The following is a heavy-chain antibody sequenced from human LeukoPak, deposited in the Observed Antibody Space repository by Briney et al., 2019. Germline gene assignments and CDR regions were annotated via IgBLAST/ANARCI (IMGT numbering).Heavy chain of an antibody. CDR2: INPSGGST. V-gene: IGHV1-46*01. J-gene: IGHJ4*02. Sequence: ASLKVSCKASGYTFTSYYMHWVRQTRGQGLEWMGIINPSGGSTSYAQKFQGRVTMTRDMSTSTVYMELSSLRSEDTAVYYCARSRPFQLYYFDYWGQGTLVTVSS. CDR3: ARSRPFQLYYFDY. CDR1: GYTFTSYY.